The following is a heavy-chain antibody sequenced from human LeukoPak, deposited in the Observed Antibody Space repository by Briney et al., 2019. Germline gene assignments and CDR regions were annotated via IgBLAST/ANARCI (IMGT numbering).Heavy chain of an antibody. D-gene: IGHD6-13*01. CDR2: IYYSGST. CDR3: ARALPGGIAAGRIDY. J-gene: IGHJ4*02. CDR1: GGSISSGGYY. V-gene: IGHV4-31*03. Sequence: SETLSLTCTVSGGSISSGGYYWSWLRQHPGKGLEWTGYIYYSGSTYYNPALKSRVTISVDTSKNQFSLKLSSVTAADTAVYYCARALPGGIAAGRIDYWGQGTLVTVSS.